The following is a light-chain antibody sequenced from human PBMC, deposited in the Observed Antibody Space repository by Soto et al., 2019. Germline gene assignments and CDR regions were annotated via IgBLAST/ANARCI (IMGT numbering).Light chain of an antibody. CDR2: GAS. CDR3: QQYDKWPPT. V-gene: IGKV3-15*01. CDR1: QNLSRN. Sequence: ELVVTQSPATLSVSPGERATLSCKASQNLSRNLAWYQLQPGQAPRLLIYGASTRATGIPARFSGSGSGTHFTLTISSLQSEDFAVYYCQQYDKWPPTFGQGTKLEIK. J-gene: IGKJ2*01.